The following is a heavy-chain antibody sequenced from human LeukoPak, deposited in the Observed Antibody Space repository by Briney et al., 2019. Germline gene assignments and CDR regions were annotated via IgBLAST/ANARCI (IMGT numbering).Heavy chain of an antibody. CDR2: IKQDGSEK. Sequence: GGSLRLSCVGSGFTFSSYWMNWIRQAPGKGMEWVANIKQDGSEKYYVDSVKGRFTISRDNAKNSLYLQMYSLRAEDTALYYCASPGDSSGYFNYWGQGTLVTVSS. V-gene: IGHV3-7*03. D-gene: IGHD3-22*01. CDR1: GFTFSSYW. J-gene: IGHJ4*02. CDR3: ASPGDSSGYFNY.